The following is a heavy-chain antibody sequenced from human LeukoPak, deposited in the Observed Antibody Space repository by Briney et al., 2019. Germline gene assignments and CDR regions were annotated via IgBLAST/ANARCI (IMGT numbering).Heavy chain of an antibody. CDR3: ARDGYCSGGSCYPYYYYYYMDV. J-gene: IGHJ6*03. D-gene: IGHD2-15*01. CDR2: ISSSGSTI. V-gene: IGHV3-11*04. CDR1: GFTFSDYY. Sequence: GGSLRLSCAASGFTFSDYYMSWIRQAPGKGLEWVSYISSSGSTIYYADSVKGRFTISRDNAKNSLYLQMNSLRAEDTAVYYCARDGYCSGGSCYPYYYYYYMDVWGKGTTVTVSS.